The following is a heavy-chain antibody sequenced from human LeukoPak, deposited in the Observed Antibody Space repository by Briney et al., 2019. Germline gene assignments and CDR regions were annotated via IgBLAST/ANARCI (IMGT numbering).Heavy chain of an antibody. Sequence: SETLSLTCTVSGGSISDYYWSWIRQPPGKGLEWIGYIYYSGSTNYNPSLKGRVTISIDTSKNQFSLKLSSVTAADTAVYYCARGTAVVRGVIGYFDYWGQGTLVTVSS. CDR1: GGSISDYY. CDR2: IYYSGST. D-gene: IGHD3-10*01. J-gene: IGHJ4*02. CDR3: ARGTAVVRGVIGYFDY. V-gene: IGHV4-59*01.